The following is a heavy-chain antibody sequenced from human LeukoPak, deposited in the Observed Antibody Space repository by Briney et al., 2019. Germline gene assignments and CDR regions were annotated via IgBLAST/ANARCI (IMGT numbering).Heavy chain of an antibody. J-gene: IGHJ4*02. CDR2: FYYSGST. CDR3: ARGQGGNYYLNYFDY. V-gene: IGHV4-59*12. CDR1: GFTFADFG. D-gene: IGHD1-26*01. Sequence: PGGSLRLSCTASGFTFADFGMSWIRQPPGKGLEWIGHFYYSGSTNYNPSLRSRVTISVDTSRNQFSLRLTSVTVADTAVYYCARGQGGNYYLNYFDYWGRGALVTVSS.